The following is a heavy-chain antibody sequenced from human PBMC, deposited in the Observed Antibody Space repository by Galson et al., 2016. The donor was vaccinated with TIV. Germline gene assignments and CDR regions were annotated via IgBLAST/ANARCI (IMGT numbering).Heavy chain of an antibody. J-gene: IGHJ4*02. D-gene: IGHD6-19*01. Sequence: SVKVSCKASGYTFTTYAVHWVRQAPGHGLEWMGWINAGNGDTKYSQKFQGRVTISRDASASTAYMGLSSLTSEDTAMYYCARGATSDWPFDYWGQATLVTVSS. CDR3: ARGATSDWPFDY. V-gene: IGHV1-3*01. CDR2: INAGNGDT. CDR1: GYTFTTYA.